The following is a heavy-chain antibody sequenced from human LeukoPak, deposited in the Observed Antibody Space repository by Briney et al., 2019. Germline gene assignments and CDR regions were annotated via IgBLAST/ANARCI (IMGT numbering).Heavy chain of an antibody. CDR1: GFTFSSYW. D-gene: IGHD3-3*01. CDR3: ARVDDFWSGYARATNDAFDI. V-gene: IGHV3-7*01. CDR2: IKQDGSEK. Sequence: GGSLRPSCAASGFTFSSYWMSWVRQAPGKGLEWVANIKQDGSEKYYVDSVKGRFTISRDNAKNSLYLQMNSLRAEDTAVYYCARVDDFWSGYARATNDAFDIWGQGTMVTVSS. J-gene: IGHJ3*02.